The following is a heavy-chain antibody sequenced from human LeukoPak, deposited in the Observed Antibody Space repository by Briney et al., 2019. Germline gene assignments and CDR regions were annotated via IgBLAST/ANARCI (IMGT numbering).Heavy chain of an antibody. V-gene: IGHV3-20*04. CDR3: ARSHGGGATTLARAFDI. D-gene: IGHD1-26*01. Sequence: GGSLRLSCGVSGFTVSSYWMSWVRQAPGKGLEWVSGINWNGGSTGYADSVKGRFTISRDNAKNSLYLQMNSLRAEDTALYYCARSHGGGATTLARAFDIWAKGQWSPSLQ. CDR1: GFTVSSYW. CDR2: INWNGGST. J-gene: IGHJ3*02.